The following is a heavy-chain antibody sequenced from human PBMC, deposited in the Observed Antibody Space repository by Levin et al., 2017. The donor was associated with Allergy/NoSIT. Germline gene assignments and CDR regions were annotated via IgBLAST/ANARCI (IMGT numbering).Heavy chain of an antibody. CDR3: ARRGLYCSGGSCYYFDY. V-gene: IGHV5-51*01. D-gene: IGHD2-15*01. CDR2: IYPSDSDT. CDR1: GYSFTSYW. Sequence: PGESLKISCKGSGYSFTSYWIGWVRQMPGKGLEWMGIIYPSDSDTRYSPSFQGQVTMSADKSMTTAYLQWSSLKASDTAMYYCARRGLYCSGGSCYYFDYWGQGTLVTVSS. J-gene: IGHJ4*02.